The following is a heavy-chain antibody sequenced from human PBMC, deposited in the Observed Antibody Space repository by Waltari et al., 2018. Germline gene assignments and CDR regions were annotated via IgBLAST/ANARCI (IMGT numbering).Heavy chain of an antibody. D-gene: IGHD5-12*01. V-gene: IGHV4-61*02. CDR3: AREVRVYSGYEEDYYYGMDV. J-gene: IGHJ6*02. Sequence: QVQLQESGPGLVKPSQTLSLTCTVSGGSIRSGNYYWHWIRQPAGKGLEWVGRIYISGSTNYNPSLKSRVMISLDTSKSLFSLKLNSVSAADTAVYFCAREVRVYSGYEEDYYYGMDVWGQGTTVTVSS. CDR2: IYISGST. CDR1: GGSIRSGNYY.